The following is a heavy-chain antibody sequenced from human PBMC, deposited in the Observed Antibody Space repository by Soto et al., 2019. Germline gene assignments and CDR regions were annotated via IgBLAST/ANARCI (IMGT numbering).Heavy chain of an antibody. Sequence: PGGSLRLSCAASGFTFSSYSMNWVRQAPGKGLEWVSSISSSSSYIYYADSVKGRFTISRDNAKNPLYLQMNSLRAEDTAVYYCARVIGYCSSTSCYYIDPWGQGTLVTVSS. CDR2: ISSSSSYI. J-gene: IGHJ5*02. CDR3: ARVIGYCSSTSCYYIDP. CDR1: GFTFSSYS. D-gene: IGHD2-2*01. V-gene: IGHV3-21*01.